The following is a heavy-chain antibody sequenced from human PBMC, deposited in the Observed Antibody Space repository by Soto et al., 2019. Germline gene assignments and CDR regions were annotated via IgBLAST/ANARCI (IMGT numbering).Heavy chain of an antibody. CDR2: ISYDGSNK. V-gene: IGHV3-30-3*01. CDR1: GLTFSSKA. Sequence: QVQLMESGGGVVQPGRSLSLSCAASGLTFSSKAMHWVRQAPGKGLEWLAVISYDGSNKYYVDSVKGRFTISRDNSKNTRYLHMNILSSEDTAVYYCARDRVVAGIGEFDFWGQGSLVTVFS. J-gene: IGHJ4*02. D-gene: IGHD6-19*01. CDR3: ARDRVVAGIGEFDF.